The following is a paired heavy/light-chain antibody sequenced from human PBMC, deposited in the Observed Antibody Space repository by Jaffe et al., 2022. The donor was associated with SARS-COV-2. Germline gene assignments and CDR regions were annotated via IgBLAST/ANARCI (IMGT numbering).Light chain of an antibody. Sequence: QSVLTQPPSVSAAPGQKVTISCSGSSSNIGNNYVSWYQQFPGTAPKLLIYKNNERPSGIPDRFSGSKSGTSATLGITGLQTGDEADYYCGTWDSSLSVWVFGGGTKLTVL. CDR2: KNN. CDR3: GTWDSSLSVWV. J-gene: IGLJ3*02. CDR1: SSNIGNNY. V-gene: IGLV1-51*02.
Heavy chain of an antibody. CDR1: GFTFSNYA. D-gene: IGHD5-12*01. CDR3: AKGGVSNGMDV. V-gene: IGHV3-23*01. Sequence: EVLLLESGGGLVQPGGSLRLSCAASGFTFSNYAMGWVRQAPGKGLEWVSGISVSGGSTDYADSVKGRFSISRDNSKKMLYLQMNSLRAEDTAVYYCAKGGVSNGMDVWGQGTTVTVSS. CDR2: ISVSGGST. J-gene: IGHJ6*02.